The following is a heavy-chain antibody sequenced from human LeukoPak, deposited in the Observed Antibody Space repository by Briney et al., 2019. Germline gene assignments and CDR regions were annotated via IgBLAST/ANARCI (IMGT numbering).Heavy chain of an antibody. CDR1: GGSISSYY. V-gene: IGHV4-59*12. CDR2: IYYSGST. Sequence: SETLSLTCTVSGGSISSYYWSWIRQPPGKGLEWIGYIYYSGSTYYNPSLKSRVTISVDTSKNQFSLKLSSVTAADTAVYYCARIMAVVTANDAFDIWGQGTMVTVSS. CDR3: ARIMAVVTANDAFDI. D-gene: IGHD2-21*02. J-gene: IGHJ3*02.